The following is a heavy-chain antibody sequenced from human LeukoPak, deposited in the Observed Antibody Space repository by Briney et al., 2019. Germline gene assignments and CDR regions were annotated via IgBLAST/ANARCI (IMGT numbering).Heavy chain of an antibody. D-gene: IGHD3-22*01. Sequence: SETLSLTCTVSGGSISSYYWSWIRQPPGKGLEWIGYIYYSGSTNYNPSLKSRVTISVDTSKNQFALKLSSVTAAGTAVYYCARDGLYYDSSGLLLWGQGTLVTVSS. CDR2: IYYSGST. J-gene: IGHJ4*02. CDR1: GGSISSYY. V-gene: IGHV4-59*01. CDR3: ARDGLYYDSSGLLL.